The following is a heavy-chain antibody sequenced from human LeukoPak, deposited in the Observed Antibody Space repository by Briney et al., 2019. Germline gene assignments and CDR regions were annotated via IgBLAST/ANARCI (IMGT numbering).Heavy chain of an antibody. CDR1: RFTFSVYW. Sequence: GGSLRLSCAASRFTFSVYWRSWVRQAPGKGLEWMALIWSAGGNKYYADSVKGRFTISRDNSNNTLYLQMNSLRPDETAVYYCAKEVSSGSLDFWGQGTLVTVSS. V-gene: IGHV3-30*02. CDR2: IWSAGGNK. D-gene: IGHD6-19*01. J-gene: IGHJ4*02. CDR3: AKEVSSGSLDF.